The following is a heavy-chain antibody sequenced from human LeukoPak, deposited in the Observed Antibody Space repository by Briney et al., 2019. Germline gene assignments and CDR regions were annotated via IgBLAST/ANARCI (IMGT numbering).Heavy chain of an antibody. CDR3: ARGGYCSGGSCYFYYYYGMDV. CDR2: ISAYNGNT. V-gene: IGHV1-18*01. D-gene: IGHD2-15*01. CDR1: GYTFTSYG. J-gene: IGHJ6*02. Sequence: GASVKVSCKASGYTFTSYGISWVRQAPGQGLEWMGWISAYNGNTNYAQKLQGRVTMTTDTSTSTAYMELRSLRSDDTAVYYCARGGYCSGGSCYFYYYYGMDVWGQGTTVTVSS.